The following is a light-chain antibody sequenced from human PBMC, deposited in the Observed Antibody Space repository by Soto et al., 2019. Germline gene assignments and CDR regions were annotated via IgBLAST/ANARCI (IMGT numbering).Light chain of an antibody. CDR2: GAS. CDR1: QSVSSN. Sequence: EIVMTQSPATLSVFPGERATLSCRASQSVSSNLAWYQQKPGQAPRLLIYGASTRATGIPARFSGSGSGTEFTLTISSLQSEDFAVYYCQQYNNWSRGTFGQGTKVEIK. CDR3: QQYNNWSRGT. V-gene: IGKV3-15*01. J-gene: IGKJ1*01.